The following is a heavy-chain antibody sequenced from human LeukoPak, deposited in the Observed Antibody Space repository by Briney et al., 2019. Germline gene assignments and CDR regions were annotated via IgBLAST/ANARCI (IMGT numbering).Heavy chain of an antibody. D-gene: IGHD5-24*01. CDR3: ARERGDGYNLEGDFDY. CDR1: GGTFSSYA. CDR2: IIPIFGTA. J-gene: IGHJ4*02. Sequence: ASVKVSFKASGGTFSSYAISWVRQAPGQGLEWMGGIIPIFGTANYAQKFQGRVTITTDESTSTAYMELSSLRSEDTAVYYCARERGDGYNLEGDFDYSGQGTLVTVSS. V-gene: IGHV1-69*05.